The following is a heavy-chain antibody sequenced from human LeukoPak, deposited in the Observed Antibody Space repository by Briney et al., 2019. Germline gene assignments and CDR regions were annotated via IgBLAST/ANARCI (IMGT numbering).Heavy chain of an antibody. CDR3: AKGGKWDXTPFDX. D-gene: IGHD1-26*01. J-gene: IGHJ4*02. V-gene: IGHV1-3*01. Sequence: ASVKVSCKASGYTFTSYAIHWVRQAPGQRLEWMGWISAGNGNTKYSQNFQGRVTFISNTSATTAFMELSSLRSEDAAVYYCAKGGKWDXTPFDXWGQGTLVTVSS. CDR1: GYTFTSYA. CDR2: ISAGNGNT.